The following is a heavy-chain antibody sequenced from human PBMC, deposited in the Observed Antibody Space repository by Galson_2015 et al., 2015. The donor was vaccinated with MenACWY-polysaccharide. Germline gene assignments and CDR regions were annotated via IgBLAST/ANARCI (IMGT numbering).Heavy chain of an antibody. CDR1: GFSLSTSGMC. CDR2: IDWDDDK. CDR3: ARISSSTSCSWGAFDI. J-gene: IGHJ3*02. D-gene: IGHD2-2*01. Sequence: PALVKPTQTLTLTCTFSGFSLSTSGMCVSWIRQPPGKALEWLALIDWDDDKYYSTSLKTRLTISKDTSKNQEVLTMTNMDPVDTATYYCARISSSTSCSWGAFDIWGQGTMVTVSS. V-gene: IGHV2-70*01.